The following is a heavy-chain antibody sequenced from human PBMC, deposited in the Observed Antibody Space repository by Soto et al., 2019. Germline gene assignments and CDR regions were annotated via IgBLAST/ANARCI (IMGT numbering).Heavy chain of an antibody. CDR3: AKARCSGNSCYVPDY. V-gene: IGHV3-30*18. CDR2: ISHDESFK. Sequence: PGGSLRLSCAATGFTLSNYGMHWVRQAPGKGLEWVAVISHDESFKYYADSVKGRFTISRDNSKKTLYLQMNSLRPEDTAVYHCAKARCSGNSCYVPDYWGHGSLVTVSS. J-gene: IGHJ4*01. CDR1: GFTLSNYG. D-gene: IGHD2-15*01.